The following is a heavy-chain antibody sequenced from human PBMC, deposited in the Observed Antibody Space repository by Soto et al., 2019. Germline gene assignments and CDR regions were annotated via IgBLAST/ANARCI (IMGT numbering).Heavy chain of an antibody. Sequence: GSSVKVSCKASGYTFTGYYMHWVRQAPGQGLEWMGWINPNSGGTNYAQKFQGRVTMTRDTSISTAYMELSRLRSDDTAVDYCARDTSFGVVIRYDTWGQGTLVTVSA. V-gene: IGHV1-2*02. CDR2: INPNSGGT. CDR1: GYTFTGYY. J-gene: IGHJ5*02. D-gene: IGHD3-3*01. CDR3: ARDTSFGVVIRYDT.